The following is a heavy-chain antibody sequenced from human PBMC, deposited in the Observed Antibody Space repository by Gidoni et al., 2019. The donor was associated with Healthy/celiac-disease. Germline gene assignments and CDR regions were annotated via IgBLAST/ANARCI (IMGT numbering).Heavy chain of an antibody. J-gene: IGHJ5*02. CDR3: ARDHSPTRNP. Sequence: EVQLVESGGGLVKPGGSLRLSCAASGFTFSSYSMNGVRQAPGKGLEWVSSISSSSSYIYYADSVKGRFTISRDNAKNSLYLQMNSLRAEDTTVYYCARDHSPTRNPWGQGTLVTVSS. V-gene: IGHV3-21*01. CDR1: GFTFSSYS. CDR2: ISSSSSYI. D-gene: IGHD2-2*01.